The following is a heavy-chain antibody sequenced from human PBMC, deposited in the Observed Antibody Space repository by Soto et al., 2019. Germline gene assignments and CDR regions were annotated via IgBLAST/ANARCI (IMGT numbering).Heavy chain of an antibody. CDR1: GYSFTTYW. V-gene: IGHV5-51*01. Sequence: GESLKISCKGSGYSFTTYWIGWVRQMPGKGLEWMGIIYPGDSDTRYSPSFQGQVTISADKSVSTAYLQWSSLKASDTAMYYCERRAASYNWFDPRGQGTLVTVSS. CDR3: ERRAASYNWFDP. D-gene: IGHD2-15*01. CDR2: IYPGDSDT. J-gene: IGHJ5*02.